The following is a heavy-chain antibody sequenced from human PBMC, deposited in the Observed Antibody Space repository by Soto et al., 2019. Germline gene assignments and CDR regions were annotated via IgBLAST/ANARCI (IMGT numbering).Heavy chain of an antibody. V-gene: IGHV3-74*01. D-gene: IGHD3-3*01. CDR1: GFTFSSYW. Sequence: EVQLVESGGGLVQPGGSLRLSCAASGFTFSSYWMHWVRQAPGKGLVWVSRINSDGSSTSYADSVKGRFTISRDNAKNTLYLQMNSLRAEDTAVYYCARADFWSCYSASDWFDPWGQGTLVTVSS. CDR3: ARADFWSCYSASDWFDP. J-gene: IGHJ5*02. CDR2: INSDGSST.